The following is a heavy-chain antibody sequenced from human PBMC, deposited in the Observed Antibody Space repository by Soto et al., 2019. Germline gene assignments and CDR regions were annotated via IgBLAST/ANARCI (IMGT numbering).Heavy chain of an antibody. V-gene: IGHV1-69*06. CDR1: GDTFTKYA. Sequence: QVQLVQSGAEVKKPGSSVKVSCKASGDTFTKYAISWVRQAPGQGLEWMGGIIPFYGTAHYAEKFQDRVTIIADTSTRTADMELSSLRPEDTAVYYCARDLGGCSAGSCRYNWLDSWGRGTLVTVSS. D-gene: IGHD2-15*01. CDR2: IIPFYGTA. J-gene: IGHJ5*01. CDR3: ARDLGGCSAGSCRYNWLDS.